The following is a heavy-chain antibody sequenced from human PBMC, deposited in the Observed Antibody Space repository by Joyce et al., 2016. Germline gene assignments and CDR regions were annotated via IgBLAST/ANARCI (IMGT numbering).Heavy chain of an antibody. CDR1: GGSFSGYY. CDR2: INESGST. Sequence: QGLLQQWGAGLLKPSETLSLSCAVYGGSFSGYYWSWIRQPPGKGLEWAGEINESGSTNYSPSLKSRLTISVDTSKNHFSLKVISVTAADTAVYYCARRRAAPGYWYFDLWGRGTLVTVSS. J-gene: IGHJ2*01. V-gene: IGHV4-34*02. D-gene: IGHD6-6*01. CDR3: ARRRAAPGYWYFDL.